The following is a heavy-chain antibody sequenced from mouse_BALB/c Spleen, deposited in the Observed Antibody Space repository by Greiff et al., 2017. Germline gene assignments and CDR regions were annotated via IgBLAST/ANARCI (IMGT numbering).Heavy chain of an antibody. CDR1: GFSLTSYG. D-gene: IGHD2-14*01. Sequence: VKLVESGPGLVAPSQSLSITCTVSGFSLTSYGVHWVRQPPGKGLEWLGVIWAGGSTNYNSALMSRLSISKDNSKSQVFLKMNSLQTDDTAMYYCARDYYRYLAYWGQGTLVTVSA. V-gene: IGHV2-9*02. CDR3: ARDYYRYLAY. J-gene: IGHJ3*01. CDR2: IWAGGST.